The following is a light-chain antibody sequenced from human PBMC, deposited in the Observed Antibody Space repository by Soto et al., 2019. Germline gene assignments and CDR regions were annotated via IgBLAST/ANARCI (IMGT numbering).Light chain of an antibody. Sequence: EIVMTQSPATLSVSPRERATLSCRASQSVSSNLAWYQQKPGQAPRLLIYGASTRATGIPARFSGSGSGTGFTLTISSLQSEDFAVYYCQQYNSWPPFTFGPGTKGDIK. V-gene: IGKV3-15*01. J-gene: IGKJ3*01. CDR2: GAS. CDR3: QQYNSWPPFT. CDR1: QSVSSN.